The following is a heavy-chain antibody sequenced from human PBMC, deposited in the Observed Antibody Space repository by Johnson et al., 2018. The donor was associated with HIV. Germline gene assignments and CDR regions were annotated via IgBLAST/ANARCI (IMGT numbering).Heavy chain of an antibody. CDR2: IRYDGSNK. CDR1: GFTFSSYG. J-gene: IGHJ3*02. D-gene: IGHD3-22*01. V-gene: IGHV3-30*02. CDR3: ARGITMIPDAFDI. Sequence: QVQLVESGGGVVQPGGSLRLSCAASGFTFSSYGMHWVRQAPGKGLEWVAFIRYDGSNKYYADSVKGRFTISRDNSKNTLYLQMNSLRAEDTSVYYCARGITMIPDAFDIWGQGTLVTVSS.